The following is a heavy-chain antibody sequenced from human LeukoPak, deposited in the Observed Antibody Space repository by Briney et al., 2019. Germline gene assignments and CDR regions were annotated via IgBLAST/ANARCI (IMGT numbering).Heavy chain of an antibody. CDR2: ISSSGSTI. D-gene: IGHD1-14*01. CDR1: GFTFSDYY. CDR3: ARDRKGYYYYYMDV. Sequence: GGSLRLSCAASGFTFSDYYMSWIRQAPGKGLEWVSYISSSGSTIYYADSVKGRFTISRDNAKNSLYLQMNSLRAEDTAMYYCARDRKGYYYYYMDVWGKGTTVTISS. J-gene: IGHJ6*03. V-gene: IGHV3-11*01.